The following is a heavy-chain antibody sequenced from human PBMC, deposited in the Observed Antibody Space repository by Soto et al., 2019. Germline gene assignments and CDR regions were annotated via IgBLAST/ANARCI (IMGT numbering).Heavy chain of an antibody. V-gene: IGHV1-46*01. CDR2: INPSGGST. CDR3: ARRPVSLAYCGGDCYFDFDY. Sequence: ASVKVSCKASGYTFTSYYMHWVRQAPGQGLEWMGIINPSGGSTSYAQKFQGRVTMTRDTSTSTVYMELSSLRSEDTAVYYCARRPVSLAYCGGDCYFDFDYCGQGTLVTVSS. J-gene: IGHJ4*02. D-gene: IGHD2-21*02. CDR1: GYTFTSYY.